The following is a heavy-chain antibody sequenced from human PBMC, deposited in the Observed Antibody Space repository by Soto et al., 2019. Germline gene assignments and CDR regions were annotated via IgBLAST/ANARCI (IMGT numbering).Heavy chain of an antibody. V-gene: IGHV1-69*13. CDR1: GGTFSSYA. CDR2: IIPIFGTA. J-gene: IGHJ6*02. D-gene: IGHD3-3*01. CDR3: ASTSDHLWSGYYRGRDYYYGMDV. Sequence: SVKVSCKASGGTFSSYAISWVRQAPGQGLEWMGGIIPIFGTANYAQKFQGRATITADESTSTAYMELSSLRSEDTAVYYCASTSDHLWSGYYRGRDYYYGMDVWGQGTTVTVSS.